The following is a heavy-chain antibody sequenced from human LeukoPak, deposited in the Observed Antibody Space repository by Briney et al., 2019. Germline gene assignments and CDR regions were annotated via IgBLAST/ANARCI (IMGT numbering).Heavy chain of an antibody. CDR2: ISPSGDTA. CDR1: GYTFTRYY. J-gene: IGHJ5*02. Sequence: ASVKVSCKASGYTFTRYYMHWVRQAPGQGLEWMRIISPSGDTASYAQKFQGRVTMTRDTSTRTVYLDLSSLRSEDTAVYYCARGRDYYAISGYHNWFDAWGQGTLVTVSS. D-gene: IGHD3-22*01. CDR3: ARGRDYYAISGYHNWFDA. V-gene: IGHV1-46*01.